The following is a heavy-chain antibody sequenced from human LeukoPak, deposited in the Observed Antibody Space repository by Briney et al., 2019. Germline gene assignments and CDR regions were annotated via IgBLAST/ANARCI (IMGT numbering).Heavy chain of an antibody. CDR1: GFTVSSNY. V-gene: IGHV3-66*01. J-gene: IGHJ4*02. D-gene: IGHD1-26*01. CDR2: IYSGGST. Sequence: QAGGSLRLSCAASGFTVSSNYMSWVRQAPGKGLEWVSVIYSGGSTYYADSVKGRFTISRDNSKNTLYLQMNSLRAEDTAVYYCARLSVGATTEYYFDYWGQGTLVTVSS. CDR3: ARLSVGATTEYYFDY.